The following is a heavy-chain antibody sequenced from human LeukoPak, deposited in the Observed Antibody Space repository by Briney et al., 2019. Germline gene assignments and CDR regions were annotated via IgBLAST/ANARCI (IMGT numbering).Heavy chain of an antibody. CDR3: ARGCTTWHSFDS. D-gene: IGHD1-14*01. V-gene: IGHV3-23*01. CDR1: GFTFSSYA. J-gene: IGHJ4*01. Sequence: GSLRLSCAASGFTFSSYAMSWVCQAPGKGLEWVSGISDAGAITYYADSVKGRFTISRSQSTNTLYLQMDSLRAEDTSLYYCARGCTTWHSFDSWGQGTLVTVSS. CDR2: ISDAGAIT.